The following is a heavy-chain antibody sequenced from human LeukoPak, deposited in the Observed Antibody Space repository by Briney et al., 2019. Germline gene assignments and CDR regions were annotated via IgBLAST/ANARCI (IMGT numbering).Heavy chain of an antibody. V-gene: IGHV4-59*08. CDR3: ARQVDVGCTGASCYGHGAFDI. D-gene: IGHD2-2*01. J-gene: IGHJ3*02. Sequence: PSETLSLTCTVSGGPISSYFWSWIRQPPGKGLEWIGYIYYSGNTNYNPSLKSRVTISVDTSKKQFSLKLTSVTAADTAVYYCARQVDVGCTGASCYGHGAFDIWGQGTVVTVSS. CDR2: IYYSGNT. CDR1: GGPISSYF.